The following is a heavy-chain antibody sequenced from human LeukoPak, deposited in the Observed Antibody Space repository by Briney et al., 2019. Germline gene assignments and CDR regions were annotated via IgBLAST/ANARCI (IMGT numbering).Heavy chain of an antibody. D-gene: IGHD2-2*01. Sequence: GGSLRLSCAASGFTVSSNHMNWVRQAPGKGLEWVSVMYSGGSTFYGDSVKGRFTISRDNSMNTLYLQMNGLRVDDTAVYYCAREQVVVGRGYYGMDVWGQGTTVTVSS. CDR2: MYSGGST. V-gene: IGHV3-66*01. CDR3: AREQVVVGRGYYGMDV. J-gene: IGHJ6*02. CDR1: GFTVSSNH.